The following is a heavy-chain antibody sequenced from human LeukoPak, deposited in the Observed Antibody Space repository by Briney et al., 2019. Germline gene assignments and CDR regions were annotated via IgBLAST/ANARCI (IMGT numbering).Heavy chain of an antibody. Sequence: GGSLRLSCAASAFTISNYWMSWLPQAPGKGLEWVANIKQDGSEKYYVDSVKGRFTIYRANAKNSLYLQMNSLRAEDTAVYYCARDMCGGDCYLYYFDYWGQGTLVTVCS. CDR3: ARDMCGGDCYLYYFDY. V-gene: IGHV3-7*01. CDR2: IKQDGSEK. J-gene: IGHJ4*02. CDR1: AFTISNYW. D-gene: IGHD2-21*02.